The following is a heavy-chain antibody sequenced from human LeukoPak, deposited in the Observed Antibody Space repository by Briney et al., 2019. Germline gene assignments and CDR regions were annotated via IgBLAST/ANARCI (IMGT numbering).Heavy chain of an antibody. J-gene: IGHJ4*02. V-gene: IGHV3-21*04. D-gene: IGHD5-18*01. CDR1: GFTFSSYS. CDR3: AKSNRGYSYGYSDY. CDR2: ISSSSSYI. Sequence: GGSLRLSCAASGFTFSSYSMNWVRQAPGKGLEWVSSISSSSSYIYYADSVKGRFTISRDNAKNSLYLQMNSLRAEDTAVYYCAKSNRGYSYGYSDYWGQGTLVTVSS.